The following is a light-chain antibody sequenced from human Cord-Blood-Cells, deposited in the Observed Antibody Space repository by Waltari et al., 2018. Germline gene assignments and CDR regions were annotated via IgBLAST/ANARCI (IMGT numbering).Light chain of an antibody. CDR3: AAWDDSLSCPV. V-gene: IGLV1-47*01. Sequence: QSVLTQPPSASGTPGQRVTISCSGSSSNIGSNSVYWNQQLPGTAPKHLIYMNNQRPSGVPDRFSGSKSGTSASLAISGLRSEDEADYYCAAWDDSLSCPVFGGGTKLTVL. CDR1: SSNIGSNS. J-gene: IGLJ3*02. CDR2: MNN.